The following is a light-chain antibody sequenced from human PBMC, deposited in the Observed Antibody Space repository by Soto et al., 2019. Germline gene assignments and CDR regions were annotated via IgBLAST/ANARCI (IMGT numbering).Light chain of an antibody. Sequence: EIVLTQSPGTLSLSPGERATLSCRASQSVSGSYLAWYQQKPGQAPRLLIYGASSRATGIPARFSGSGFGTDFTLTISSLEPEDFAVYYCQQYINWPRTFGQGTKVDI. CDR1: QSVSGSY. CDR3: QQYINWPRT. CDR2: GAS. J-gene: IGKJ1*01. V-gene: IGKV3-20*01.